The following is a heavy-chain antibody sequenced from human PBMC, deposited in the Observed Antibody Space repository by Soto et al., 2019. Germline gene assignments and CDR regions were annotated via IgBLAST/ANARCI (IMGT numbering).Heavy chain of an antibody. V-gene: IGHV1-69*08. Sequence: QVQLVQSGAEVKKPGSSVKVSCKASGGTFSSYTISWVRQAPGQGLEWMGRIIPVLGIANYAQKFQGRVTITADKSTSTAYMELSSLRSEDTAVYYCARDHFDYYGSGDYWGQGTLVTVSS. J-gene: IGHJ4*02. D-gene: IGHD3-10*01. CDR1: GGTFSSYT. CDR2: IIPVLGIA. CDR3: ARDHFDYYGSGDY.